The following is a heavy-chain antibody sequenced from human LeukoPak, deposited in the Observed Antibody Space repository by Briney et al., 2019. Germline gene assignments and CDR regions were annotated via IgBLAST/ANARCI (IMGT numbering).Heavy chain of an antibody. CDR2: INHSGST. D-gene: IGHD2-2*01. CDR1: GGSFSGYY. CDR3: ARGYQLLHATYFDY. Sequence: PSETLSLTCAVYGGSFSGYYWSWIRQPPGKGLEWIGEINHSGSTNYNPSLKSRVTISVDTSKNQFSLKLSSVTAADTAVYYCARGYQLLHATYFDYWGQGTLVTVSS. J-gene: IGHJ4*02. V-gene: IGHV4-34*01.